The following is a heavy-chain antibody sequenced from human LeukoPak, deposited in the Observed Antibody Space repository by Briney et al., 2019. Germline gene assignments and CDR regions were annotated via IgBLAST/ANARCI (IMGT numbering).Heavy chain of an antibody. CDR3: AKDRHSGYDSFDY. D-gene: IGHD5-12*01. CDR1: GFTFSSYG. Sequence: GGSLRLSCAASGFTFSSYGMHWVRQAPGKGLEWLAVISYDGSNKYYADSVKGRFTISRDNSKNTLYLQMNSLRAEDTAVYYCAKDRHSGYDSFDYWGQGTLVTVSS. J-gene: IGHJ4*02. CDR2: ISYDGSNK. V-gene: IGHV3-30*18.